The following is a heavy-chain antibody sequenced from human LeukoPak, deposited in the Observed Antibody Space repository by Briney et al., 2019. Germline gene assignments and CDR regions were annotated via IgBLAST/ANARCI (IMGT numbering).Heavy chain of an antibody. V-gene: IGHV4-39*07. CDR3: ARVGAARPRNNYYYYYYMDV. Sequence: SETLSLTCTVSGGSISSSSYYWGWIRQPPGKGLEWIGSIYYSGSTNYNPSLKSRVTISVDTSKNQFSLKLSSVTAADTAVYYCARVGAARPRNNYYYYYYMDVWGKGTTVTVSS. CDR2: IYYSGST. D-gene: IGHD6-6*01. CDR1: GGSISSSSYY. J-gene: IGHJ6*03.